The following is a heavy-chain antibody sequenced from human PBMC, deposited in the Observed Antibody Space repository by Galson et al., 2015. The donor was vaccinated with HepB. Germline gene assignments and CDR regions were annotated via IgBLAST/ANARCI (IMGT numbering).Heavy chain of an antibody. CDR2: IKPDGSEQ. D-gene: IGHD2-15*01. J-gene: IGHJ5*02. Sequence: SLRLSCAASGFTFSRYWINWVRQAPGKGLEWVANIKPDGSEQNYVDSVKGRFTVSRDNARNSVYLQMNSLRVEDTAVYYCLGSAEVPWGQGTLVIVSS. CDR3: LGSAEVP. CDR1: GFTFSRYW. V-gene: IGHV3-7*03.